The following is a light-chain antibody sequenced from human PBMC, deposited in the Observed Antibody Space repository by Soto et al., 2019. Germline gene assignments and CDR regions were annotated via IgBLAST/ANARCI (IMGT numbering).Light chain of an antibody. CDR1: QYINNY. CDR2: GAS. V-gene: IGKV3-20*01. CDR3: HQYGNSPTT. J-gene: IGKJ5*01. Sequence: EIVLTHSPGTLSLSPGDRATLSCRASQYINNYLAWYQQKPGQPPRLLIYGASTRAPGIPDRFSASGSGTDFTLTISRLEPEDFVVYICHQYGNSPTTFGQGTRLESK.